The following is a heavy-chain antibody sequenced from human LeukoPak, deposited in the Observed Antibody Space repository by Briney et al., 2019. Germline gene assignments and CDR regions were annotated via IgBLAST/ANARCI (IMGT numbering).Heavy chain of an antibody. V-gene: IGHV1-58*02. Sequence: SVKVSCKASGFTFTSSAMQWVRQARGQRLEWIGWIVVGSGNTNYAQKFQERVTITRDMSTSTAYMELSSLRSEDTAMYYCAAVLTTGTTQGVDYFDYWRQGTLVTVSS. D-gene: IGHD1-1*01. CDR1: GFTFTSSA. J-gene: IGHJ4*02. CDR3: AAVLTTGTTQGVDYFDY. CDR2: IVVGSGNT.